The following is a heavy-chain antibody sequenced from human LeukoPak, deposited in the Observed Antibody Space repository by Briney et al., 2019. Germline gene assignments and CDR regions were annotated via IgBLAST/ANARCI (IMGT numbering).Heavy chain of an antibody. CDR3: ARAPYDYVWGSYRYHAFDI. Sequence: PSETLSLTCTVSGGSISSGSYYWSWIRQPAGKGLEWIGRIYTSGSTNYNPSLKSRVTISVDTSKNQFSLKLSSVTAADTAVYYCARAPYDYVWGSYRYHAFDIWGQGTMVTVSS. CDR2: IYTSGST. V-gene: IGHV4-61*02. D-gene: IGHD3-16*02. CDR1: GGSISSGSYY. J-gene: IGHJ3*02.